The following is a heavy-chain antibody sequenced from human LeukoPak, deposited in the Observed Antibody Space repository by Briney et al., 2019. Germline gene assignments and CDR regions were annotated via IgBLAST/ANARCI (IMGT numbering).Heavy chain of an antibody. J-gene: IGHJ4*02. CDR1: GFTFSSYA. V-gene: IGHV3-23*01. Sequence: PGGSLRLSCAASGFTFSSYAMSWVRQAPGKGLEWVSAISGSGDSTYYADSVKGQFTFSRDNAKNSLYLQMDSLRAEDTAVYYCARVRGSYASDYWGQGTLVTVSS. CDR2: ISGSGDST. D-gene: IGHD1-26*01. CDR3: ARVRGSYASDY.